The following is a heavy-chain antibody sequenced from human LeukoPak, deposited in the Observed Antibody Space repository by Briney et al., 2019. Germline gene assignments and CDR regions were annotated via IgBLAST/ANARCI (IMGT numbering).Heavy chain of an antibody. V-gene: IGHV1-3*01. CDR1: GYTFTIYA. J-gene: IGHJ4*02. D-gene: IGHD3-10*01. Sequence: ASVKVSCKASGYTFTIYAMHWVRQAPGQRLEWMGWINAGNGNTKYSQKFQGRVTITRDTSASTAYMELSSLRSEDTAVYYCASYDPYYYGSGSYEAAFDYWGQGTLVTVSS. CDR3: ASYDPYYYGSGSYEAAFDY. CDR2: INAGNGNT.